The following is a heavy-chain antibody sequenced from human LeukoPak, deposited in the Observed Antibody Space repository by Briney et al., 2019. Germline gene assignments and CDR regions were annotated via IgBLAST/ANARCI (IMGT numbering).Heavy chain of an antibody. CDR3: VSPRGFSYGYFDY. J-gene: IGHJ4*02. V-gene: IGHV4-39*01. D-gene: IGHD5-18*01. CDR1: GGSISSSSAY. Sequence: SETLSLTCTVSGGSISSSSAYWGWIRQPPGKGLECIESIYYSKNTYYNPSLKSRVTISADTSKNQFSLTLGSVSATDTAVYYCVSPRGFSYGYFDYWGQGTLVTVSS. CDR2: IYYSKNT.